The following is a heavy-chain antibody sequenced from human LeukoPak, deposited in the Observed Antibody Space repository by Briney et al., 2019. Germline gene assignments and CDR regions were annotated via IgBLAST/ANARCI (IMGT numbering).Heavy chain of an antibody. J-gene: IGHJ4*02. CDR1: GFTFSSYG. CDR3: ARLKTYYAFWNVFDY. D-gene: IGHD3-3*01. V-gene: IGHV3-30*02. CDR2: IRYDGSNK. Sequence: PGGSLRLSCAASGFTFSSYGIHWVRQAPGKGLEWVAFIRYDGSNKYYADSVKGRFTISRDNSKNTLYLQMNSLRAEDTAVYYCARLKTYYAFWNVFDYWGQGTLVTVSS.